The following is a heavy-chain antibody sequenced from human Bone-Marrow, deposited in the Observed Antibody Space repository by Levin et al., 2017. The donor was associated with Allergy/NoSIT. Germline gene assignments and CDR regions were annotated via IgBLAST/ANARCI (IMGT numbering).Heavy chain of an antibody. V-gene: IGHV3-49*04. CDR1: GFTFRDYG. Sequence: PGGSLRLSCTTSGFTFRDYGMAWVRQAPGKGLEWVGLIRSKSYGDTTEYAASMRGRFVISRDDSNNVAYLHLNSLQTEDTAVYYCARARGLILVASTYFDFWGQGTLVTVSS. CDR2: IRSKSYGDTT. D-gene: IGHD2-8*02. J-gene: IGHJ4*02. CDR3: ARARGLILVASTYFDF.